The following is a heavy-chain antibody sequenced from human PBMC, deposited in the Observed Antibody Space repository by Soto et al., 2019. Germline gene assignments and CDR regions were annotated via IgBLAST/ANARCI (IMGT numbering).Heavy chain of an antibody. Sequence: QVQLVESGGGVVQPGRSLRLSCAASGFTFSSYAMHWVRQAPGKGLEWVAVISYDGSNKYYADTVKGRFTISRDNSKNTLYLQMNSLRAEDTAVYYCARDSLLTMIVVVTSEFDYWGQGTLVTVSS. CDR2: ISYDGSNK. J-gene: IGHJ4*02. V-gene: IGHV3-30-3*01. D-gene: IGHD3-22*01. CDR1: GFTFSSYA. CDR3: ARDSLLTMIVVVTSEFDY.